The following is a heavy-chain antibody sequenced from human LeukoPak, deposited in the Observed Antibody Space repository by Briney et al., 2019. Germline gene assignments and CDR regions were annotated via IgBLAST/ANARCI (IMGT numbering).Heavy chain of an antibody. Sequence: GASVKVSCKASGYTFTSYYMHWVRQAPGQGLEWMGIINPSGGSTSYAQKFQGRVTMTEDTSTDTAYMELRSLRSDDTAVYYCARVWFGELLIRAFDIWGQGTMVTVSS. V-gene: IGHV1-46*01. CDR1: GYTFTSYY. CDR2: INPSGGST. J-gene: IGHJ3*02. D-gene: IGHD3-10*01. CDR3: ARVWFGELLIRAFDI.